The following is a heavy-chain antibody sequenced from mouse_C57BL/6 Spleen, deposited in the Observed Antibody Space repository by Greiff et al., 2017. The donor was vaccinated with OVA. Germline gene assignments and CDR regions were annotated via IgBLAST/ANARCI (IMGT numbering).Heavy chain of an antibody. V-gene: IGHV5-12*01. D-gene: IGHD1-1*01. CDR3: ARSYYSSSFDY. CDR2: ISNGGGST. Sequence: EVKLVESGGGLVQPGGSLKLSCAASGFTFSDYYMYWVRQTPEKRLEWVAYISNGGGSTYYPDTVKGRFTISRDNAKNTLYLQMSRLKSEDTAMYYCARSYYSSSFDYWGQGTTLTVSS. CDR1: GFTFSDYY. J-gene: IGHJ2*01.